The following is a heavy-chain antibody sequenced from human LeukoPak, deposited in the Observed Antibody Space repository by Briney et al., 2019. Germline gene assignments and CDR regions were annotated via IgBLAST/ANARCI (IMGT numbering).Heavy chain of an antibody. CDR1: GGPISAYY. Sequence: SETLSLTCTVSGGPISAYYWSWIRQPAGKGLEWIGQIYSNGTTNYNPSLQSRVTMSVDTSKNQFSLKLNSVTAADTAVYYCAREMAVAGSGVIDSWGQGTLVTVSS. D-gene: IGHD6-19*01. CDR3: AREMAVAGSGVIDS. V-gene: IGHV4-4*07. J-gene: IGHJ4*02. CDR2: IYSNGTT.